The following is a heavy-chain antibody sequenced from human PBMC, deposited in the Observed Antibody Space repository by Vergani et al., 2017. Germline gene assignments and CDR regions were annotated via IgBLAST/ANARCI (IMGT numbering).Heavy chain of an antibody. CDR3: ARQCSSTSCFGAFDI. V-gene: IGHV3-13*01. CDR2: IGTAGDT. CDR1: GFTFSSYD. Sequence: EVQLVESGGGLVQPGGSLRLFCAASGFTFSSYDMHWVRQATGKGLEWVSAIGTAGDTYYPGSVKGRFTISRENAKNSLYLQMNSLRAGDTAVYYCARQCSSTSCFGAFDIWGQGTMVTVSS. J-gene: IGHJ3*02. D-gene: IGHD2-2*01.